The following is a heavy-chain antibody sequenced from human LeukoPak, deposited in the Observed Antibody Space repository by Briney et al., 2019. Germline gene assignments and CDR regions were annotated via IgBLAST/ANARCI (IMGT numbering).Heavy chain of an antibody. CDR3: AKALAVAGTDYFDY. J-gene: IGHJ4*02. Sequence: GGSLRLSCAASGFTFSSYGMHWVRQAPGKGLEWVAVISYDGSNKYYADSVKGRFTISRDNSKNTLYLEMNSLRAEDTAVYYCAKALAVAGTDYFDYWGQGTLVTVSS. D-gene: IGHD6-19*01. CDR2: ISYDGSNK. CDR1: GFTFSSYG. V-gene: IGHV3-30*18.